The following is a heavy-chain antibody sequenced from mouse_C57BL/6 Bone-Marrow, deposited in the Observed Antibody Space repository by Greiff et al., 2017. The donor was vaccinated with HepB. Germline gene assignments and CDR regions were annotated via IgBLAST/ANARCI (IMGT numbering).Heavy chain of an antibody. Sequence: VQLQQPGPELVKPGASVKLSCKASGYTFTSSWMNWVKQRPGPGLEWIGRIYPADSYTNYNQKFKGKATLTVDTSSSTAYMQLSSLTSEDSAVYYCARRGDCNSFDNGCQGNAVSVSS. CDR1: GYTFTSSW. J-gene: IGHJ4*01. V-gene: IGHV1-50*01. D-gene: IGHD3-3*01. CDR2: IYPADSYT. CDR3: ARRGDCNSFDN.